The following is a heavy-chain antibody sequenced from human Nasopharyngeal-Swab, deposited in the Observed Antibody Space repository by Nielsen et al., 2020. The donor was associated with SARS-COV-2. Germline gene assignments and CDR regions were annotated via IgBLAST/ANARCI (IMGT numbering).Heavy chain of an antibody. CDR1: GGSISSSNW. Sequence: SETLSLTCAVSGGSISSSNWWSWVRQPPGKGLEWIGEIYHSGSTNYNPSLKSRVTISVDTSKNQFSLKLSSVTAADTAVYYCARGEGVFLEWPYPVYWGQGTLVTVSS. CDR3: ARGEGVFLEWPYPVY. J-gene: IGHJ4*02. D-gene: IGHD3-3*01. V-gene: IGHV4-4*02. CDR2: IYHSGST.